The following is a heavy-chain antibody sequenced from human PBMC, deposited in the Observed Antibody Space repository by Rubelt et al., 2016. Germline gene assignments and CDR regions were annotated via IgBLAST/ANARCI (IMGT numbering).Heavy chain of an antibody. J-gene: IGHJ4*02. V-gene: IGHV4-59*11. D-gene: IGHD2-15*01. CDR1: GGSISSRY. CDR2: IYYSGST. CDR3: AEYVRVTGSYYFDD. Sequence: QVQLQESGPGLVKPSETLSLTCTVSGGSISSRYWSWIRQPPGKGLEWIGYIYYSGSTNYNPPLMSRGTISLDTSKNQFSLKLSSVTAADTAVYYCAEYVRVTGSYYFDDWSQGALVTVSS.